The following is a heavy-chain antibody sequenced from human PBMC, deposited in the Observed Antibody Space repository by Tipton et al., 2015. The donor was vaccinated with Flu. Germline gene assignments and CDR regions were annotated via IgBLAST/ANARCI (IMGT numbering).Heavy chain of an antibody. J-gene: IGHJ4*02. CDR2: IYYSGST. V-gene: IGHV4-39*01. Sequence: TLSLTCTVSGGSISSSSYYWGWIRQPPGMGLEWIGSIYYSGSTYYNPSLKSRVTISVDTSKNQFSLKLSSVTAADTAVYYCARRRPPWGSSWYGPIDYWGQGTLVTVSS. D-gene: IGHD6-13*01. CDR1: GGSISSSSYY. CDR3: ARRRPPWGSSWYGPIDY.